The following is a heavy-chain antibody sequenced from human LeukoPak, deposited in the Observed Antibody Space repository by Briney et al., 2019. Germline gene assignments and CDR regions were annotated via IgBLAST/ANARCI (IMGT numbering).Heavy chain of an antibody. J-gene: IGHJ5*02. CDR1: GYTFTSYG. V-gene: IGHV1-18*01. CDR3: ARDRYYDRSGHYWFDT. CDR2: ISAYNGNK. Sequence: ASVKVSFKASGYTFTSYGISWVRQAPGQGLEWTGWISAYNGNKNYARKLQGRVTKPTDTSTSTAYMELSSLRSDDTAVYYCARDRYYDRSGHYWFDTWGQASLPTVSS. D-gene: IGHD3-22*01.